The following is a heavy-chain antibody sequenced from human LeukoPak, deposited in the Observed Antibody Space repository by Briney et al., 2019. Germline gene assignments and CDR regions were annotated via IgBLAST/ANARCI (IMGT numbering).Heavy chain of an antibody. D-gene: IGHD2-2*01. J-gene: IGHJ4*02. CDR2: ISGSGDNT. CDR1: GFTFSSYA. V-gene: IGHV3-23*01. CDR3: AKRAGGYCSSTSCYSAFDY. Sequence: GGSLRLSCAASGFTFSSYAMSWVRQAPGKGLEWVSGISGSGDNTYYADSVKGRFTISRDNSKNTLYVQVNSLGTEDTAVYYCAKRAGGYCSSTSCYSAFDYWGQGTLVTVSS.